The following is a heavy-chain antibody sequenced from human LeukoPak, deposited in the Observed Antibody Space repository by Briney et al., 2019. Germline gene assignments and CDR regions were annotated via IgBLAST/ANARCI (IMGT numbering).Heavy chain of an antibody. CDR3: ARDRGLYGEVLFDP. CDR2: IYTSGST. CDR1: GGSISSYY. V-gene: IGHV4-4*07. D-gene: IGHD3-10*01. J-gene: IGHJ5*02. Sequence: SETLSLTCTVSGGSISSYYWSWIRQPAGKELEWIGRIYTSGSTNYNPSLKSRVTMSVDTSKNQFSLKLTSVPAADTAVYYCARDRGLYGEVLFDPWGQGTLVTVSS.